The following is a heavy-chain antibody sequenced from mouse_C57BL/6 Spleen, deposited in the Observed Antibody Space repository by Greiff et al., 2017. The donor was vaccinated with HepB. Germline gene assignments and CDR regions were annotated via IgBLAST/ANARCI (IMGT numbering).Heavy chain of an antibody. CDR3: ARDLRGDYYAMDY. V-gene: IGHV5-6*01. CDR1: GFTFSSYG. D-gene: IGHD5-1*01. CDR2: ISSGGSYT. J-gene: IGHJ4*01. Sequence: EVKLMESGGDLVKPGGSLKLSCAASGFTFSSYGMSWVRQTPDKRLEWVATISSGGSYTYYPDSVKGRFTISRDNAKNTLYLQLSSLKSEDTAMYYCARDLRGDYYAMDYWGQGTSVTVSS.